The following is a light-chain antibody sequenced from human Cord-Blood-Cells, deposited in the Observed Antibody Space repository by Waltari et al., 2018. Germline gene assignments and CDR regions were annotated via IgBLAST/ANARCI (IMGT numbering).Light chain of an antibody. V-gene: IGLV2-23*01. CDR3: CSYAGSSTLV. CDR2: EGS. J-gene: IGLJ2*01. CDR1: SSDVGSYNL. Sequence: QSALTQPASVSGSPGQSITISCTGTSSDVGSYNLVSWYQQHPGKAPKLMIYEGSKRPSGFSNRFSGSKSGNTASLTSSGLQAEDEADYYCCSYAGSSTLVFGGGTKLTVL.